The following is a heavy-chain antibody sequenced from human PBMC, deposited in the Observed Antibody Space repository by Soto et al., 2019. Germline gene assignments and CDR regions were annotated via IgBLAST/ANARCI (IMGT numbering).Heavy chain of an antibody. J-gene: IGHJ4*02. CDR2: INEDGSVI. CDR1: RFTFSTSW. Sequence: EAQLVESGGGLVQPGGSLRLSCSASRFTFSTSWMAWVRQAPGRGLEWVGNINEDGSVINYADSVRGRFTFSRDNAKNSLFLQMNSLRDEDSAVYYCARDAGYNKFDYWGQGTLVTVSS. D-gene: IGHD5-12*01. CDR3: ARDAGYNKFDY. V-gene: IGHV3-7*03.